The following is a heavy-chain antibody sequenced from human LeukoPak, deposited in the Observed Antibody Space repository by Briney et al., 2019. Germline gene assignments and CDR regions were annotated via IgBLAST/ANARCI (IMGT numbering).Heavy chain of an antibody. CDR2: INWNGVST. Sequence: GGSLRLSCAASGFTFDDYGMSWVRKGPGKGLECVSGINWNGVSTGYADSVKGRFTISRDNAKNSLYLQMNSLRAEDTALYYCARGHFRKYCSGGSCPSPGDDWGQGTLVTVSS. D-gene: IGHD2-15*01. CDR1: GFTFDDYG. V-gene: IGHV3-20*04. CDR3: ARGHFRKYCSGGSCPSPGDD. J-gene: IGHJ4*02.